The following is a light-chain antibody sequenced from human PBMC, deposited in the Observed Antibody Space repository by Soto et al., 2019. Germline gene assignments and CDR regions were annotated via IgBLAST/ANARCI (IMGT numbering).Light chain of an antibody. CDR3: QQYNNWWT. CDR2: GAS. J-gene: IGKJ1*01. V-gene: IGKV3-15*01. CDR1: QSVSSN. Sequence: IVMTQSPATRSLSPGERATLSCRASQSVSSNLAWYQQKPGQAPRLLIYGASTRATGIPARFSCSGSGTEFTLTISSLKSEDFAVYYCQQYNNWWTFGQGTRWIS.